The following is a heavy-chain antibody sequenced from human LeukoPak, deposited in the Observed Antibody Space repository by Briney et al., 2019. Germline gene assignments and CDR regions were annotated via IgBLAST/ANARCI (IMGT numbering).Heavy chain of an antibody. J-gene: IGHJ4*02. V-gene: IGHV3-23*01. CDR3: AKDHQVIAARPGLDY. CDR1: GFTFSSYA. Sequence: PGGSLRLSCAASGFTFSSYAMTWVRQAPGKGLEWVSAISGSGGRTHYADSVKGRFTISRDNSKNTLYLQMNSLRAEDTAVYYCAKDHQVIAARPGLDYWGQGTLVTVSS. D-gene: IGHD6-6*01. CDR2: ISGSGGRT.